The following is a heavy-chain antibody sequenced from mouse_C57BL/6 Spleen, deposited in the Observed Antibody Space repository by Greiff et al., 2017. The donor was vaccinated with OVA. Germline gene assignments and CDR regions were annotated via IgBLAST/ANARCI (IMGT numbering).Heavy chain of an antibody. J-gene: IGHJ3*01. CDR1: GYTFTSYW. CDR3: ARGEGYYYGSSYAWFAY. D-gene: IGHD1-1*01. Sequence: VQLVESGAELVKPGASVKLSCKASGYTFTSYWMHWVKQRPGRGLEWIGRIDPNSGGTKYNEKFKSKATLTVDKPSSTAYMQLSSLTSEDSAVYYCARGEGYYYGSSYAWFAYWGQGTLVTVSA. V-gene: IGHV1-72*01. CDR2: IDPNSGGT.